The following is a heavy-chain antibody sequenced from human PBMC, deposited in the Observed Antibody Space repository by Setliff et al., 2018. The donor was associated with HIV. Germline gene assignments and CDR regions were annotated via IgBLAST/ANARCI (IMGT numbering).Heavy chain of an antibody. D-gene: IGHD6-13*01. Sequence: PSETLSLTCTVSGGSINSRSYYWAWIRQPPGKGLEWVASIYFSGTPYYNPSLKNRVTISVDTSKNQFSLKLSSVTAADTAVYYCARRGIAAAGSDSWGQGTLVTVSS. CDR3: ARRGIAAAGSDS. V-gene: IGHV4-39*01. J-gene: IGHJ4*02. CDR1: GGSINSRSYY. CDR2: IYFSGTP.